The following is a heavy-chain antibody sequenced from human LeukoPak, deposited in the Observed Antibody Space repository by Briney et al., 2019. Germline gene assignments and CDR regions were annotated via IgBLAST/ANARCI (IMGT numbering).Heavy chain of an antibody. D-gene: IGHD5-24*01. Sequence: PSQTLSLTCTVSGGSISSGSYYWSWIRQPAGMGLEWIGRIYTSGSTNYNPSLKSRVTISVDTSKNQFSLKLSSVTAADTAVYYCARENDVEMATKYYFDYWGQGTLVTVSS. CDR1: GGSISSGSYY. V-gene: IGHV4-61*02. J-gene: IGHJ4*02. CDR3: ARENDVEMATKYYFDY. CDR2: IYTSGST.